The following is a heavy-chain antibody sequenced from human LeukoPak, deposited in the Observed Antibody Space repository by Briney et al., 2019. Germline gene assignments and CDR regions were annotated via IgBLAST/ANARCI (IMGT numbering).Heavy chain of an antibody. CDR3: ARTLKDSSGSYGY. V-gene: IGHV4-39*01. CDR1: GGSTSSSSYY. J-gene: IGHJ4*02. D-gene: IGHD1-26*01. CDR2: IYYSGST. Sequence: PSETLSLTCTVSGGSTSSSSYYWGWIRQPPGKGLERIGSIYYSGSTYYNPSLKSRVTISVDTSKNQFSLKLSSVTAADTAVYYCARTLKDSSGSYGYWGQGTLVTVSS.